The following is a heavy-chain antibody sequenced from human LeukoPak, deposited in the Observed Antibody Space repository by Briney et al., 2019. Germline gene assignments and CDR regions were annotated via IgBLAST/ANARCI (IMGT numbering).Heavy chain of an antibody. CDR3: ARGRITMIVVVISSYYYYYMDV. J-gene: IGHJ6*03. CDR1: GYTFTSYD. CDR2: MNPNRGNT. Sequence: ASVKVSCKASGYTFTSYDINWVRQATGQGLEWMGWMNPNRGNTGYAQKFQGRVTITRNTSISTAYMELSSLRSEDTAVYYCARGRITMIVVVISSYYYYYMDVWGKGTTVTVSS. D-gene: IGHD3-22*01. V-gene: IGHV1-8*03.